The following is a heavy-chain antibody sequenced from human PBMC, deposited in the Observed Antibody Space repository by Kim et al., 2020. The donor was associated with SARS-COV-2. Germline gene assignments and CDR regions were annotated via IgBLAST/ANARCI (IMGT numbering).Heavy chain of an antibody. J-gene: IGHJ4*02. V-gene: IGHV3-7*03. Sequence: ASVKSRFTISRDNAKNSLFLQMNSLRAEDTAVYYCAKASYSSGRSPLFDYWGQGTLVTVSS. D-gene: IGHD3-10*01. CDR3: AKASYSSGRSPLFDY.